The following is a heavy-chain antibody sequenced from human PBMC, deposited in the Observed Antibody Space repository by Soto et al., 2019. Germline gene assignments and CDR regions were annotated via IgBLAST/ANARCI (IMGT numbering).Heavy chain of an antibody. V-gene: IGHV3-7*04. J-gene: IGHJ3*02. CDR1: GFTFSSYW. CDR2: IKQDGSEK. Sequence: GGSLRLSCAASGFTFSSYWMSWVRQAPGKGLEWVANIKQDGSEKYYVDSVKGRFTISRDNAKNSLYLQMNSLRAEDTAVYNCARAWTWYYYDSSGYDAFDIWGQGTMVTVSS. D-gene: IGHD3-22*01. CDR3: ARAWTWYYYDSSGYDAFDI.